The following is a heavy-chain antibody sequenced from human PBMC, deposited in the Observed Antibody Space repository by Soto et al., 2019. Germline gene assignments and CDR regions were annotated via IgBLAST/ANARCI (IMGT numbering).Heavy chain of an antibody. D-gene: IGHD3-16*01. CDR3: AQLGLMTFSHKHYFNH. Sequence: GGSLRLSCVASGFSFDNYGMSWVRQAPGKGLEWVSAIKSDGTSTYYAASVKDRFTISRDNSKNTLYLQLNSLRAEDTAIYYCAQLGLMTFSHKHYFNHWGRGTLVTVSS. CDR2: IKSDGTST. J-gene: IGHJ4*02. V-gene: IGHV3-23*01. CDR1: GFSFDNYG.